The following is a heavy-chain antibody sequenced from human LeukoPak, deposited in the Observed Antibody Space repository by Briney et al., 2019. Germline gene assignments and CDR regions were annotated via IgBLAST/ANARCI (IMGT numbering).Heavy chain of an antibody. CDR3: ARGYSSSWNYFDY. CDR1: GGSISNYW. J-gene: IGHJ4*02. CDR2: VFDSGGT. D-gene: IGHD6-13*01. Sequence: PSETLSLTCTVSGGSISNYWWSWIRQPPGKGLEWIGYVFDSGGTNYNPSLKGRVTISVDTFKKQFSLKLSSVTAADTAVYYCARGYSSSWNYFDYWGQGTLVTVSS. V-gene: IGHV4-59*01.